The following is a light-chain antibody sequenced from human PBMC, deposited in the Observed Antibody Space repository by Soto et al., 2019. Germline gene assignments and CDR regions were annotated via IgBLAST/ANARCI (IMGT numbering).Light chain of an antibody. CDR3: SSHSSSNTLVV. CDR1: SSDVGGYDH. J-gene: IGLJ3*02. Sequence: QSALTQPPSASGSPGQSVTIPCTGTSSDVGGYDHVSWYQQHPGKAPKLMIYEVTKRPAGVPDRFSGSKSGNTASLTVSGLQAEDEADYYCSSHSSSNTLVVFGGGTKLTVL. V-gene: IGLV2-8*01. CDR2: EVT.